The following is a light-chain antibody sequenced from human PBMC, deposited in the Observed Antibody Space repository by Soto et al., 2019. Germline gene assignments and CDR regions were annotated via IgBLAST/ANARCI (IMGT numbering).Light chain of an antibody. CDR2: GNR. V-gene: IGLV1-40*01. CDR3: QAYDYSLTAFV. CDR1: NSNLGAGYD. J-gene: IGLJ3*02. Sequence: QSVVTQPPSVSGAPGQRVTISCTGNNSNLGAGYDVHWYQQLPGAAPKLVVFGNRNRPSGVPERFSGSKSGTSASLAITGLQAEDEADYYCQAYDYSLTAFVFGGGTKLTVL.